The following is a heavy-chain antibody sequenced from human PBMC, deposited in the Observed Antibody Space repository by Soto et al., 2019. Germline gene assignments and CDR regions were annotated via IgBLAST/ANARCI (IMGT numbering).Heavy chain of an antibody. CDR3: ARHIKGYIYCHQDYSYGMDV. J-gene: IGHJ6*02. D-gene: IGHD5-12*01. Sequence: SETLSLTCTVSGGSISSYYWSWIRQPPGKGLEWIGDIYYSGSTNYNPSLKSRVTISVDTSKNQFSLKLSSVTAADTAVYYCARHIKGYIYCHQDYSYGMDVWGQGTAVTVSS. CDR1: GGSISSYY. CDR2: IYYSGST. V-gene: IGHV4-59*01.